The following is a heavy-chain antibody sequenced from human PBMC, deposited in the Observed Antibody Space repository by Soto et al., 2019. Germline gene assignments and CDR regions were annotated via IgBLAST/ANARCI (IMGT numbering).Heavy chain of an antibody. CDR1: GYDFTAYD. V-gene: IGHV1-8*02. CDR3: GRGPSPRAPAGGTPYYYAMDV. D-gene: IGHD6-13*01. CDR2: MNPINGAT. Sequence: ASVKVSCKASGYDFTAYDINWVRQASGQGLEWMGWMNPINGATGTARRFQGRVSLSRNTATGTAYLELTSLRSDDTAVYYCGRGPSPRAPAGGTPYYYAMDVWGQGTTITVSS. J-gene: IGHJ6*02.